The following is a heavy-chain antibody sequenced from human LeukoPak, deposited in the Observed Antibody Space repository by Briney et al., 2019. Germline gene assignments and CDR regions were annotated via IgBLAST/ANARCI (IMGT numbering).Heavy chain of an antibody. V-gene: IGHV4-39*07. CDR2: VSYSGST. Sequence: SETLSLTCTVSPGSISSDSYYWAWIRQPPGKGPDWIGSVSYSGSTYFNPSLKSRVTISLDTSKQQFSLKVTSMTAADTAVYFRARDNVVDATSGIDYWGQGTLVTVSS. J-gene: IGHJ4*02. CDR1: PGSISSDSYY. D-gene: IGHD2-15*01. CDR3: ARDNVVDATSGIDY.